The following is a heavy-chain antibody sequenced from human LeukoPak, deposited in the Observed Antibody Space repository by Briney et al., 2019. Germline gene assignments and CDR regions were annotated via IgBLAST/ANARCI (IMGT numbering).Heavy chain of an antibody. D-gene: IGHD3-10*01. J-gene: IGHJ4*02. Sequence: GGSLRLSCSASGFISSTSAMNWVRQAPGKGLEWVANIKQAGSEKNYVDSVKGRFTISRDNAKNSLSLQMNSLRAEDTAVYYCAKDEPYGSGSYFTYWGQGTLVTVSS. CDR2: IKQAGSEK. CDR1: GFISSTSA. CDR3: AKDEPYGSGSYFTY. V-gene: IGHV3-7*03.